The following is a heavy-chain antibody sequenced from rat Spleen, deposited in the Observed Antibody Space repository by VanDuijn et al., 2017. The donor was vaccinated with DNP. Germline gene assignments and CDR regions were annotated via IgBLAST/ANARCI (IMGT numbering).Heavy chain of an antibody. CDR3: TTYYY. V-gene: IGHV5-27*01. CDR2: ITTSDGST. Sequence: EVELVESGGGLVQPGRSLKLSCAAAGFSFSNYNMAWVRQAPKKGLEWVATITTSDGSTYYPDSVKGRCTISRDDAESSLYLQMNSLKSEDTATYYCTTYYYWGQGVMVTVTS. CDR1: GFSFSNYN. J-gene: IGHJ2*01.